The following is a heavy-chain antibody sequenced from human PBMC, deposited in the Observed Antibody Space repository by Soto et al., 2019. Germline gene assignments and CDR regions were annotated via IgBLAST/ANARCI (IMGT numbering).Heavy chain of an antibody. D-gene: IGHD6-19*01. CDR3: ARDPLAVAGTDRHYFDY. CDR1: GGTFSSYA. Sequence: SVKVSCKASGGTFSSYAISWVRQAPGQGLEWMGGIIPIFGTANYAQKFQGRVTITADESTSTAYMELSSLRSEDTAVYYCARDPLAVAGTDRHYFDYWGQGTLVTVSS. CDR2: IIPIFGTA. J-gene: IGHJ4*02. V-gene: IGHV1-69*13.